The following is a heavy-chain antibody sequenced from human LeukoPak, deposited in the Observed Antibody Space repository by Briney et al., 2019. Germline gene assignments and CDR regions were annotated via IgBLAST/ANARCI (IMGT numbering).Heavy chain of an antibody. Sequence: SDTLSLTYSVSGHSISRGYYWGWIRPPPGKGLDWIGSIYHSGSTYYHPSLKSRVTISVDTSKNQFSLKLSSVTAADTAVYYCARSAQGGKNPLWFDPWGQGTLVTVSS. V-gene: IGHV4-38-2*02. CDR3: ARSAQGGKNPLWFDP. CDR2: IYHSGST. CDR1: GHSISRGYY. J-gene: IGHJ5*02. D-gene: IGHD1-26*01.